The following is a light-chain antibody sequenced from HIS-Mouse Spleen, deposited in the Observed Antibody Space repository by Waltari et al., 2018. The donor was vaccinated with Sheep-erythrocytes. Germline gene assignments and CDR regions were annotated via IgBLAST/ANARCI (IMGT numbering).Light chain of an antibody. J-gene: IGLJ3*02. CDR1: SSNIGSNT. CDR2: SNN. CDR3: AAWDDSLNGPV. Sequence: QSVLTQPPSASGTPGPRVPISCSGSSSNIGSNTVNWYQQLPGPVPKLLSYSNNPRPSGVPDRVAGSKSGTSASRAIGGLQAEDEADYYCAAWDDSLNGPVFGGGTKLTVL. V-gene: IGLV1-44*01.